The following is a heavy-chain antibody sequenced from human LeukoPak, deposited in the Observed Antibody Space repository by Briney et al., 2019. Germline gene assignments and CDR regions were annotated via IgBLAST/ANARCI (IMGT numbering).Heavy chain of an antibody. CDR2: IYYTDT. J-gene: IGHJ4*02. CDR1: GGSISSGDYS. CDR3: ASHSGGYAY. Sequence: SGTLSLTCAVSGGSISSGDYSWSWIRQPPGKGLEWIGYIYYTDTYYNPSLKSRVTISLDTSKNQFSLKLSSVTAADTAVYYCASHSGGYAYWGQGTLVTVSS. D-gene: IGHD5-12*01. V-gene: IGHV4-30-4*07.